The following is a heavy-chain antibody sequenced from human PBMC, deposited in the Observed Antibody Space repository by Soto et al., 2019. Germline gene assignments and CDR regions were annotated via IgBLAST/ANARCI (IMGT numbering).Heavy chain of an antibody. V-gene: IGHV2-5*02. J-gene: IGHJ6*02. CDR3: AHDSSGWYGMDV. Sequence: ITLKESGPTLVKPTQTLTLTCTFSGFSLSTRGVGVSWIRQPPGKALEWLALIYWDDNEHYTPSLKSRLTIAKDTSKNQVILTMTNMDPVDTGTYYCAHDSSGWYGMDVWGQGTTVTVSS. CDR1: GFSLSTRGVG. CDR2: IYWDDNE. D-gene: IGHD6-19*01.